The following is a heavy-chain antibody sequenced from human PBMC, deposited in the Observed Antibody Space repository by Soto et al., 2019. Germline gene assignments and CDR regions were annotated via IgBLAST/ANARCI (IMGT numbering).Heavy chain of an antibody. CDR1: GGTFSSYT. CDR2: IIPILGIA. D-gene: IGHD6-6*01. CDR3: ASPMYSSSSGLDY. Sequence: QVQLVQSGAEVKKPGSSVKVSCKASGGTFSSYTISWVRQAPGQGLEWMGRIIPILGIANYAQKFQGRVTITADKSTSTAYLELSSLRSEDTAVYYWASPMYSSSSGLDYWGQGTLVTVSS. V-gene: IGHV1-69*02. J-gene: IGHJ4*02.